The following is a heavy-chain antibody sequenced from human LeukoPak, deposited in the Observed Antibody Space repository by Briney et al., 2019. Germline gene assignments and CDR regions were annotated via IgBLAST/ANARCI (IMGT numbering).Heavy chain of an antibody. CDR2: VHLDGRT. J-gene: IGHJ4*02. D-gene: IGHD6-25*01. V-gene: IGHV4-4*02. Sequence: SETLSLTCGVSGGSVSSTNWWTWIRQPPGKGLERIGEVHLDGRTNFNPSLKRRLTMSVDLSENHVSLKLTSVTAADTAVYYCAREGGFYRPLDYSGQGTLVTVSS. CDR1: GGSVSSTNW. CDR3: AREGGFYRPLDY.